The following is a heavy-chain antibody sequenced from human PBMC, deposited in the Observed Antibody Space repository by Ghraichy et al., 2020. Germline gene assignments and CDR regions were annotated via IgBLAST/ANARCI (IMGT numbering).Heavy chain of an antibody. Sequence: GGSLRLSCAASGFMFSNFGMHWVRQAPGKGLEWVALVSYDGSNKYYADSVKGRFTISRDNSKNTVYLQMSSLRDEDTALYYCAKTFYNTLVAGFDYWGQGSLVTVSS. CDR3: AKTFYNTLVAGFDY. CDR1: GFMFSNFG. CDR2: VSYDGSNK. V-gene: IGHV3-30*18. D-gene: IGHD6-19*01. J-gene: IGHJ4*02.